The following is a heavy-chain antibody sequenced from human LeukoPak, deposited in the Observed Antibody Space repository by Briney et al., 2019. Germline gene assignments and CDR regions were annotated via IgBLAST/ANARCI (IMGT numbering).Heavy chain of an antibody. CDR1: GGSISSYY. J-gene: IGHJ6*03. V-gene: IGHV4-4*07. Sequence: SETLSLTCTVSGGSISSYYWSWIRQPAGKGLEWIGRIYTSGSTNYNPSLKSRVTMSVDTSKNQFSLKLSSVTAADTAVYYCAKVEEGYGSGRRENYYYYYMDVWGKGTTVTISS. CDR3: AKVEEGYGSGRRENYYYYYMDV. CDR2: IYTSGST. D-gene: IGHD3-10*01.